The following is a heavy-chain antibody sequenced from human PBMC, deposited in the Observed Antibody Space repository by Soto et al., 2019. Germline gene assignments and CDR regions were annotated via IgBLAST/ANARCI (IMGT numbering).Heavy chain of an antibody. D-gene: IGHD1-7*01. CDR3: AAPPGSELDLRRFGMEV. CDR2: IVVGSGNT. V-gene: IGHV1-58*01. J-gene: IGHJ6*01. CDR1: GFTLTSSA. Sequence: SVKVSCKASGFTLTSSAVQWVRQALGQGLEWIGWIVVGSGNTNYAQKFQERVTITRDMSTSTAYMELSSLRSEDTAVYYCAAPPGSELDLRRFGMEVWGQGTTVIVS.